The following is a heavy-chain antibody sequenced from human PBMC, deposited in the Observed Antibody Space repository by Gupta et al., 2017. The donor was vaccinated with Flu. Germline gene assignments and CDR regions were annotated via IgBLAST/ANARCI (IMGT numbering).Heavy chain of an antibody. D-gene: IGHD3-10*01. Sequence: QVQLVQSGAEVKKPGSSVKVSCKASGGTFSSYAISWVRQAPGQGLEWMGGIIPIFGTANYAQKFQGRVTITADKSTSTAYMELSSLRSEDTAVYYCARDPMVRGLYYYYGMDVWGQGTTVTVSS. CDR1: GGTFSSYA. V-gene: IGHV1-69*06. J-gene: IGHJ6*02. CDR3: ARDPMVRGLYYYYGMDV. CDR2: IIPIFGTA.